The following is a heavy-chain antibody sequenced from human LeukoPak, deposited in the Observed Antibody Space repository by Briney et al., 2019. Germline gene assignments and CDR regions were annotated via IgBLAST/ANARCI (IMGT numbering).Heavy chain of an antibody. Sequence: GGSLRLSCAASALTFSSYWMSWVRQAPGKGLEWVANIKQDGSEKYYVDSVKGQFTISRDNAKNSLYLQMNSLRAEDTAVYYCARDTTYDALDYWGQGTLVTVSS. CDR1: ALTFSSYW. J-gene: IGHJ4*02. V-gene: IGHV3-7*01. CDR2: IKQDGSEK. CDR3: ARDTTYDALDY. D-gene: IGHD1-1*01.